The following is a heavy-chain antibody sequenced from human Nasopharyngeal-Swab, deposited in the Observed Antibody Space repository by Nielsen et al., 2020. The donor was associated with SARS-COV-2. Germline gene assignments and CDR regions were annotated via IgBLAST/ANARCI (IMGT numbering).Heavy chain of an antibody. J-gene: IGHJ4*02. V-gene: IGHV1-18*01. CDR3: ARGRGAECTTFGDY. D-gene: IGHD3-3*01. CDR2: ISAYNGNT. Sequence: WARHAPGQGLEWMGRISAYNGNTNYAQKLQGRVTMTTDTSTSTAYMELRSLRSDDTAVYYCARGRGAECTTFGDYWGQGTLVTVSS.